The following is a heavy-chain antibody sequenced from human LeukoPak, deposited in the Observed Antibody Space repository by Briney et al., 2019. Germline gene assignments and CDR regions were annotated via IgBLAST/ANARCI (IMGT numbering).Heavy chain of an antibody. CDR2: INHSGST. CDR3: ARVTYYYDSSGYSYYFDY. CDR1: GGSFSGYY. J-gene: IGHJ4*02. Sequence: PSETLSLTCAVYGGSFSGYYWSWIRQPSGKGLEWIGEINHSGSTNYNPSLKSRVTISVDTSKNQFSLKLSSVTAADTAVYYCARVTYYYDSSGYSYYFDYWGQGTLVTVSS. V-gene: IGHV4-34*01. D-gene: IGHD3-22*01.